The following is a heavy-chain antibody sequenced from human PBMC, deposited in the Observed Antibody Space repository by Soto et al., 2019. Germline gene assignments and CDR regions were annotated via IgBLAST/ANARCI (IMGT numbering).Heavy chain of an antibody. CDR2: IYYSGSN. CDR1: GGSFSSGGYY. V-gene: IGHV4-31*03. D-gene: IGHD6-13*01. J-gene: IGHJ4*02. CDR3: ARGPRYSSSWQDY. Sequence: QVQLQESGPGLVKPSQTLSLTCTVSGGSFSSGGYYWSWIRKDPGKGLEWIGYIYYSGSNYYNPSLKSRVTKSVDTSKNQFSLKLSSVTAADTAVYYCARGPRYSSSWQDYWGQGTLVTVSS.